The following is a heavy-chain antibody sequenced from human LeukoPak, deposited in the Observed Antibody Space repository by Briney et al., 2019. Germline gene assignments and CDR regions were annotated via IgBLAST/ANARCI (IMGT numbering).Heavy chain of an antibody. D-gene: IGHD6-19*01. CDR3: SKHPSTGFYYFDF. V-gene: IGHV3-23*01. CDR2: ISGTGGST. CDR1: GFTFTTYT. J-gene: IGHJ4*02. Sequence: EGSLRLSCAASGFTFTTYTMAWVRQAPGKGLEWVSTISGTGGSTAYADSVKGRFTISRDNSKNTLYLQMNSLRAEDTAIYFRSKHPSTGFYYFDFWGQGTLVTVSS.